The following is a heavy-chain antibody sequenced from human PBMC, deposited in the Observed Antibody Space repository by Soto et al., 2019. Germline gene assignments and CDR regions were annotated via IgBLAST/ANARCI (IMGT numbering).Heavy chain of an antibody. Sequence: ASVKVSCKASGGTFSSYAISWVRQAPGQGLEWMGGIIPIFGTANYAQKFQGRVTITADESTSTAYMELSSLRSEDTAVYYCAREKSGYDLYYFDYWGQGTLVTVSS. D-gene: IGHD5-12*01. V-gene: IGHV1-69*13. CDR2: IIPIFGTA. CDR1: GGTFSSYA. J-gene: IGHJ4*02. CDR3: AREKSGYDLYYFDY.